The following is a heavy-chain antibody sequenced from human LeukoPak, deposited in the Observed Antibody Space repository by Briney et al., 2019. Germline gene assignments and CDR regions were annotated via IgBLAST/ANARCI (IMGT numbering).Heavy chain of an antibody. J-gene: IGHJ6*03. CDR2: IYYSGST. CDR3: ARAYSSSALYYYYYMDV. D-gene: IGHD6-6*01. V-gene: IGHV4-39*07. CDR1: GGSISSSSYY. Sequence: SETLSLTCTVSGGSISSSSYYWGWIRQPPGKGLEWIGSIYYSGSTYYNPSLKSRVTISVDTSKNQFSLKLSSVTAADTAVYYCARAYSSSALYYYYYMDVWGKGTTVTVSS.